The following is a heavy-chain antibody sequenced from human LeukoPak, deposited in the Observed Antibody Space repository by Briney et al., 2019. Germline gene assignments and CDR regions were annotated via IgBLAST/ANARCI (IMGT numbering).Heavy chain of an antibody. CDR1: GYTFTGYH. CDR2: INPNSGDT. CDR3: ARERYCSGGNCFVTYYYGMDV. V-gene: IGHV1-2*06. Sequence: ASVKVSCKASGYTFTGYHMHWVRQAPGQGLEWMGRINPNSGDTNYAQKFQGRVTMTRDTSTSTVYMELSSLRSEDTAVYYCARERYCSGGNCFVTYYYGMDVWGQGTTVTVSS. J-gene: IGHJ6*02. D-gene: IGHD2-15*01.